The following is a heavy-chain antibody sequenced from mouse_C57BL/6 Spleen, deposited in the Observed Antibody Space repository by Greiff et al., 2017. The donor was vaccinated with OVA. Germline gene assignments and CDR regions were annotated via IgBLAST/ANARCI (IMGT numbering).Heavy chain of an antibody. CDR2: INYDGSST. V-gene: IGHV5-16*01. CDR3: ARGGDYSFDY. CDR1: GFTFSDYY. D-gene: IGHD2-13*01. J-gene: IGHJ2*01. Sequence: EVMLVESEGGLVQPGSSMKLSCTASGFTFSDYYMAWVRQVPEKGLEWVANINYDGSSTYYLDSLKSRFIISRDNAKNILYLQMSSLKSEDTATYYCARGGDYSFDYWGQGTTLTVSS.